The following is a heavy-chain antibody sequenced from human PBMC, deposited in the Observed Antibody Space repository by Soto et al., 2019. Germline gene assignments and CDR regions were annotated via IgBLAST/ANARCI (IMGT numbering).Heavy chain of an antibody. J-gene: IGHJ5*02. V-gene: IGHV4-39*01. CDR1: GGSISSSSYY. Sequence: PSETLSLTCTVSGGSISSSSYYWGWIRQPPGKGLEWIGSIYYSGSTYYNPSLKSRVTISVDTSKNQFSLKLSSVTAADTAVYYCARQTGYSSGWYWFDPWGQGTLVTVSS. CDR2: IYYSGST. D-gene: IGHD6-19*01. CDR3: ARQTGYSSGWYWFDP.